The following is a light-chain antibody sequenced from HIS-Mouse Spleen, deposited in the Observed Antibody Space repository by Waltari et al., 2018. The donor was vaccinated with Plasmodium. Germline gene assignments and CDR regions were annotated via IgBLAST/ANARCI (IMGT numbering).Light chain of an antibody. Sequence: SYELTQPPSASVSPGQTARITCPGDAMPRKYAYWYQQKSGQAPVLVIYEDSKRPSVIPERFSGSSSGTMATLTISGAQVEDEADYYCYSTDSSGNHRVFGGGTKLTVL. CDR1: AMPRKY. V-gene: IGLV3-10*01. J-gene: IGLJ3*02. CDR2: EDS. CDR3: YSTDSSGNHRV.